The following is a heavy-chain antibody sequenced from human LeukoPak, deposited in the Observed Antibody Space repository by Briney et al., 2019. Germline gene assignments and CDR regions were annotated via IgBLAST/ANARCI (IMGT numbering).Heavy chain of an antibody. Sequence: SETLSLTCTVSGGSISSSSYYWGLIRQPPGKGLEWIGRIYYSGSTYYNPSLKSRVTISVDTSKNQFSLKLSSVTAADTAVYYCARQLGYCSSTSCYADKVDYWGQGTLVTVSS. CDR2: IYYSGST. J-gene: IGHJ4*02. CDR1: GGSISSSSYY. CDR3: ARQLGYCSSTSCYADKVDY. D-gene: IGHD2-2*01. V-gene: IGHV4-39*01.